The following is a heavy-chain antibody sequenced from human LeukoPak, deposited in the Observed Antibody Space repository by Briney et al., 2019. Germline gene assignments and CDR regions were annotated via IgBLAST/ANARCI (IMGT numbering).Heavy chain of an antibody. V-gene: IGHV3-23*01. CDR3: AKGDLPLLYVGAFDS. CDR1: GFTFNSYV. D-gene: IGHD2-2*02. Sequence: GGSLRLSCAASGFTFNSYVMNWVRQAPGKGLEWVSSISGSGDSTFYADSVKGRFTISRDNSKNTLSLQMNSLRAEDTAVYYCAKGDLPLLYVGAFDSWGQGILVTVSS. CDR2: ISGSGDST. J-gene: IGHJ4*02.